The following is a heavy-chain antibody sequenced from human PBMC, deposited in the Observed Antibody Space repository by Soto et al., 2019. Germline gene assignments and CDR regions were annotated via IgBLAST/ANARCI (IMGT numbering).Heavy chain of an antibody. J-gene: IGHJ6*02. CDR2: IIPIFGTA. CDR3: ARGKLWFGETLYYYYGMDV. Sequence: QVQLVQSGAEVKKPGSSVKVSCKASGGTFSSYAISWVRQAPGQGLEWMGGIIPIFGTANYAQKFQGRVTITADESTSKAYMELSSLRSEDTAVYYCARGKLWFGETLYYYYGMDVWGQGSTVTVSS. CDR1: GGTFSSYA. D-gene: IGHD3-10*01. V-gene: IGHV1-69*01.